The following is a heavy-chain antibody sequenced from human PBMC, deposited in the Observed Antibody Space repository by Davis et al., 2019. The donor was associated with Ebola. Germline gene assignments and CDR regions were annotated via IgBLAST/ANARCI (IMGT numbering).Heavy chain of an antibody. CDR3: VRIGSYGPSSFDY. Sequence: GGSLRLSCSASGFTFSSHAMHWVRQAPGKGLEHVSAISSNGGITNYADSVKGRFTISRDNSKNTLYLQMSSLRDDDTAVYYCVRIGSYGPSSFDYWGQGTLVTVSS. J-gene: IGHJ4*02. CDR2: ISSNGGIT. CDR1: GFTFSSHA. V-gene: IGHV3-64D*06. D-gene: IGHD5-18*01.